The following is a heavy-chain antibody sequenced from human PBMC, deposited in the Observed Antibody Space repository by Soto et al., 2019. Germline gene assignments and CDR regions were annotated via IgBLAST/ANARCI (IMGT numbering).Heavy chain of an antibody. CDR2: IYFDGITT. J-gene: IGHJ4*02. Sequence: GGSLRLSCTASGFTFNTHWMHWVRQAPGRGLVWVSRIYFDGITTNYADSVKGRLTVSRDNAKNTVYLHVNTLRDEDTAVYYCARGGAMGVDYWGQGTLVTVSS. V-gene: IGHV3-74*01. CDR1: GFTFNTHW. CDR3: ARGGAMGVDY. D-gene: IGHD1-26*01.